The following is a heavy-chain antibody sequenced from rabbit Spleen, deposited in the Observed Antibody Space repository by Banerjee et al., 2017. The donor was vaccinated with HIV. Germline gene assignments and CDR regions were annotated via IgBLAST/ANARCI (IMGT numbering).Heavy chain of an antibody. CDR2: IYTGSGST. J-gene: IGHJ3*01. CDR3: AGRPYSGGGGLIRLDF. V-gene: IGHV1S45*01. D-gene: IGHD4-1*01. CDR1: GFSFSSDYY. Sequence: QEQLEESGGGLVQPEGSLTLTCTASGFSFSSDYYMCWVRQAPGKGLEWIGCIYTGSGSTWYASWAKGRFTISKPSSTTVTLQMTSLTAADTATYFCAGRPYSGGGGLIRLDFWGQGTLVTVS.